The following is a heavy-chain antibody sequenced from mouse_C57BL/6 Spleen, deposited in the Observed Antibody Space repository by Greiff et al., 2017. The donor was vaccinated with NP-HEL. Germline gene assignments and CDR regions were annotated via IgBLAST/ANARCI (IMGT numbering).Heavy chain of an antibody. J-gene: IGHJ4*01. CDR2: IDPSDSYT. D-gene: IGHD1-1*01. Sequence: QVQLKQPGAELVRPGTSVKLSCKASGYTFTSYWMHWVKQRPGQGLEWIGVIDPSDSYTNYNQKFKGKATLTVDTSSSTAYMQLSSLTSEDSAVYYCARRITTVVDYAMDYWGQGTSVTVSS. CDR1: GYTFTSYW. CDR3: ARRITTVVDYAMDY. V-gene: IGHV1-59*01.